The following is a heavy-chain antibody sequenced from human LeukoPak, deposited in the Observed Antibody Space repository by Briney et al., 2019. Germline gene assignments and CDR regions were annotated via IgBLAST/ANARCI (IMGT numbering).Heavy chain of an antibody. D-gene: IGHD3-3*01. CDR3: TKYDFWSGQGYYYYYMDV. J-gene: IGHJ6*03. CDR2: IKSKTDGGTT. CDR1: GFTFSNAW. V-gene: IGHV3-15*01. Sequence: GSLRLSCAASGFTFSNAWMSWVRQAPGKGLEWVGRIKSKTDGGTTDYAAPVKGRFTISRDDSKNTLYLQMNSLKTEDTAVHYCTKYDFWSGQGYYYYYMDVWGKGTTVTVSS.